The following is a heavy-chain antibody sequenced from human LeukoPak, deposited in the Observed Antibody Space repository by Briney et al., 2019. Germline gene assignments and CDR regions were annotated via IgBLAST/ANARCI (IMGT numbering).Heavy chain of an antibody. V-gene: IGHV3-30*02. Sequence: QSGGSLRLSCAASGFTFRSYGMHWVRQAPGKGLEWVAFIRSDGSNKYYADSVKGRFTISRDNSKNTLYLQMNSLRAEDTAVYYCAKDSRNLPFDYWGQGTLVTVSS. D-gene: IGHD1-14*01. J-gene: IGHJ4*02. CDR1: GFTFRSYG. CDR3: AKDSRNLPFDY. CDR2: IRSDGSNK.